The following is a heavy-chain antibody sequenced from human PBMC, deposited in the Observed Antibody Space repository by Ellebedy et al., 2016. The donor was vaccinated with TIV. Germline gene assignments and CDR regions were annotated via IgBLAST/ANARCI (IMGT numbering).Heavy chain of an antibody. Sequence: GGSLRLXCAASGFTFSSNAMSWVRQAPGRRLEWVSAISGSGGSTHYVDSVRGRFTISRDNSKNTLYLQMTSLRAEDTAVYYCAKAPTAIFAHFYYYYYYMDVWGKGTTVTVSS. J-gene: IGHJ6*03. D-gene: IGHD2-21*02. CDR1: GFTFSSNA. CDR2: ISGSGGST. V-gene: IGHV3-23*01. CDR3: AKAPTAIFAHFYYYYYYMDV.